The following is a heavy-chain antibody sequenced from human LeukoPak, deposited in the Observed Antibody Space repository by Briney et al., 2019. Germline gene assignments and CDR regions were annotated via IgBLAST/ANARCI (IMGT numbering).Heavy chain of an antibody. Sequence: GGSLRLSCAASGFTFGSYTMNWVRQAPGKGLEWVSYITSTSSTMYYTDSVRGRFTISRDNAKNSLYLQMNSLRAEDTAVYFCARRVRACSGGSCHYFDYWGQGTLVTVSS. V-gene: IGHV3-48*01. CDR2: ITSTSSTM. D-gene: IGHD2-15*01. J-gene: IGHJ4*02. CDR3: ARRVRACSGGSCHYFDY. CDR1: GFTFGSYT.